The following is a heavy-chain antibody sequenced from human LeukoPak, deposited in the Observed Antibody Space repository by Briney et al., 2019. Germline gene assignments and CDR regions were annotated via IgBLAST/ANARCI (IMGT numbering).Heavy chain of an antibody. Sequence: GGSLRLSCAASGFTFRSYSMHWVRQVPGKGLEWVALISYDGSQEYYADSVKGRFISSRDNSEYTLYLQMNSLRVDDTAVYYCVRDGLGGNQPDYWGQGTLVTVSS. J-gene: IGHJ4*02. CDR1: GFTFRSYS. D-gene: IGHD4-23*01. V-gene: IGHV3-30-3*01. CDR3: VRDGLGGNQPDY. CDR2: ISYDGSQE.